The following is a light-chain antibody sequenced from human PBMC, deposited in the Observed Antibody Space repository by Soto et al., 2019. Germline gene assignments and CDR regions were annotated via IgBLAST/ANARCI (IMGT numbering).Light chain of an antibody. Sequence: QSALTQPASVSGSPGQSITISCTGTSSDVAGYNHVSWYQHHPGKAPKLMIYEVTKRPSGVSNRFSGSKSGNTASLTISGLQAEDESEYYCCSYAGFYTLVFGGGTKLTVL. J-gene: IGLJ3*02. CDR3: CSYAGFYTLV. CDR2: EVT. CDR1: SSDVAGYNH. V-gene: IGLV2-23*02.